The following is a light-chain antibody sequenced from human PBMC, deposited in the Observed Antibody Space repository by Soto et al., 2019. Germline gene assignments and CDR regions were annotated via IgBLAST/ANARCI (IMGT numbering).Light chain of an antibody. V-gene: IGKV1-5*03. J-gene: IGKJ4*01. CDR1: QSINNW. Sequence: DIRMTQSPSTLSASVGDRVTITYRASQSINNWLAWYQQKPGKAPKLLFYKASTLESGVPSRFSGSASATEFTLTISSLQPDDFATYYCQQYKSYLLTFGGGTKVEI. CDR2: KAS. CDR3: QQYKSYLLT.